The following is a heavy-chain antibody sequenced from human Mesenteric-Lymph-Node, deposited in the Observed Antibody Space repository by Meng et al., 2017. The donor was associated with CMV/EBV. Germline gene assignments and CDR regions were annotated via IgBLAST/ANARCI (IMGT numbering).Heavy chain of an antibody. CDR1: GGSISSSTYY. Sequence: SETLSLTCTVSGGSISSSTYYWGWIRQSPGKGLEWIGSIYYSGITYHNPSLKSRVTISVDTSKNQFSLKLSSVTAADTAVYYCARDLGYDFWSGFDPWGQGTLVTVSS. CDR2: IYYSGIT. J-gene: IGHJ5*02. V-gene: IGHV4-39*07. D-gene: IGHD3-3*01. CDR3: ARDLGYDFWSGFDP.